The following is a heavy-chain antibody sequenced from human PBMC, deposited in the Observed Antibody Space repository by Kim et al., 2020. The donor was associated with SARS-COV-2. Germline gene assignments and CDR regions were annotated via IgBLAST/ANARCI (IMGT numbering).Heavy chain of an antibody. CDR1: GFTFSSYA. CDR3: AKSLYGSGSYHAFDI. J-gene: IGHJ3*02. V-gene: IGHV3-23*01. CDR2: IRGSGGNT. D-gene: IGHD3-10*01. Sequence: GGSLRLSCAASGFTFSSYAMRWVRQAPGKGLEWVAAIRGSGGNTYYADSVKGRFTISRDNSKNTLYLQMNSLRAEDTAVYYCAKSLYGSGSYHAFDIWGQGTMFTASS.